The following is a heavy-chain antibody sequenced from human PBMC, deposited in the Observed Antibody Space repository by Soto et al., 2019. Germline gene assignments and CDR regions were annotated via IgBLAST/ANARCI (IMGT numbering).Heavy chain of an antibody. CDR3: ARGSRHAGE. J-gene: IGHJ4*02. CDR2: ISAYNGNT. Sequence: QVQLVQSGAEVKKPGASVKVSCKASGYTFTSYHITWVRQAPGQGLEWMGWISAYNGNTNYAQKIQGRVTMTTDTSTSTAHMELRSLRSADTAGYYWARGSRHAGEWGQGTLVTVSS. V-gene: IGHV1-18*01. CDR1: GYTFTSYH.